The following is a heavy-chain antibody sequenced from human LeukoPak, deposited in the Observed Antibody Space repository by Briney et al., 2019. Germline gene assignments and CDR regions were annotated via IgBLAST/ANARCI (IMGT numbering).Heavy chain of an antibody. Sequence: GRTLRLSCAASVFTFSSFGMQGVRQAPSRGLEGVAVIWYDGSNKYYADSVKGRFTISRDNSKNTLYLQMNSLRAEDTAVYYCAKVLWIAAAEPFDYWGQGTLVTVSS. CDR1: VFTFSSFG. CDR3: AKVLWIAAAEPFDY. J-gene: IGHJ4*02. CDR2: IWYDGSNK. D-gene: IGHD6-13*01. V-gene: IGHV3-33*06.